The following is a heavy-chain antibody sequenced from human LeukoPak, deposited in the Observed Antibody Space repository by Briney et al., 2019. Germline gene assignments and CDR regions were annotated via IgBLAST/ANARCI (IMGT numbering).Heavy chain of an antibody. CDR2: INANGGRK. J-gene: IGHJ4*02. D-gene: IGHD3-10*01. Sequence: GGSLRLSCGAFGFIFGNYAMSWVRQAPGKGLEWVTGINANGGRKYYADSVKGRFTISRDNSKNTLFVQMDSLRAEDTAVYYCAKDYGSGDSSPYPFDNWGQGTLVTVSS. CDR1: GFIFGNYA. V-gene: IGHV3-23*01. CDR3: AKDYGSGDSSPYPFDN.